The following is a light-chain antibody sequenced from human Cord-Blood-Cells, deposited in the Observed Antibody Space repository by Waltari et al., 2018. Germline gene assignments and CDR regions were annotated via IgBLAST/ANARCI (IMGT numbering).Light chain of an antibody. Sequence: EIVLTQSPATLSLSPGERATLSCRASQSVSSYLAWYQQKPGQAPRLLIYDASTRATGSPARFSGSGSGTDFTLTISSLEPEDFAVYYCQQRSNWPRSFGQGTKLEIK. CDR1: QSVSSY. CDR3: QQRSNWPRS. J-gene: IGKJ2*03. V-gene: IGKV3-11*01. CDR2: DAS.